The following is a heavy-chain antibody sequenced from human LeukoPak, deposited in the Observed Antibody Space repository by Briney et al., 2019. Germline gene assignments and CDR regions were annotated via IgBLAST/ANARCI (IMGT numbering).Heavy chain of an antibody. V-gene: IGHV3-23*01. Sequence: GGSLRLSCAASGFTFSAYAMMWVRQAPGKGLEWVSSIVATYEGTFYADSVQGRFIISRDNSESTFSLQMNSLRAEDTAVYYCARGKAGGLVDLFDPWGQGTLVTVSS. CDR1: GFTFSAYA. CDR3: ARGKAGGLVDLFDP. CDR2: IVATYEGT. J-gene: IGHJ5*02. D-gene: IGHD3/OR15-3a*01.